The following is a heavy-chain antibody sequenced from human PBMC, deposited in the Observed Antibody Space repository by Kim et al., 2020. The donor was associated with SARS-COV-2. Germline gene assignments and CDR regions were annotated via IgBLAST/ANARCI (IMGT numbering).Heavy chain of an antibody. V-gene: IGHV4-34*01. Sequence: SETLSLTCAVYGGSFSGYYWSWIRQPPGKGLEWIGEINHSGSTNYNPSLKSRVTISVDTSKNQFSLKLSSVTAADTAVYYCARGRVLRKTTVTTPYYYYYGMDVWGQGTTVTVSS. J-gene: IGHJ6*02. CDR3: ARGRVLRKTTVTTPYYYYYGMDV. D-gene: IGHD4-17*01. CDR1: GGSFSGYY. CDR2: INHSGST.